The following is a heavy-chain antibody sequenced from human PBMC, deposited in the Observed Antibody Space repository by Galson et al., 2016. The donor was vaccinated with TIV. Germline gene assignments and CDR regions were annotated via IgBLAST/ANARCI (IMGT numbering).Heavy chain of an antibody. CDR2: VYPGNSHT. V-gene: IGHV5-51*01. Sequence: QSGAEVKKTGESLKISCRGSGYPFSGYYISWVRQVPGKGLEWMGIVYPGNSHTVYGPSFEGQVTISADKSTSTAYLQWSSLKASDTAMYYCARHDSSAFSNWYFNLWGRGTLGTVSS. J-gene: IGHJ2*01. D-gene: IGHD3-22*01. CDR1: GYPFSGYY. CDR3: ARHDSSAFSNWYFNL.